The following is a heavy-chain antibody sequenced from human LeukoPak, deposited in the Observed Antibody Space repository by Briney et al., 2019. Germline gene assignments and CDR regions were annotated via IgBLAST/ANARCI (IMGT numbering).Heavy chain of an antibody. Sequence: GGSLRLSCAASGFSFSTYAISWVRQAPGKGLEWVSSISTRSTYIYYADSVKGRFTISRDNDKNSLCLQMHSLRAEDTAVYYCATSAAGPDYWGQGTLVTVSS. D-gene: IGHD6-13*01. J-gene: IGHJ4*02. CDR3: ATSAAGPDY. CDR2: ISTRSTYI. CDR1: GFSFSTYA. V-gene: IGHV3-21*01.